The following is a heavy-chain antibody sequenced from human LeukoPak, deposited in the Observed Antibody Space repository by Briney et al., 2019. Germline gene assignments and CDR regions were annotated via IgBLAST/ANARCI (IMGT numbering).Heavy chain of an antibody. Sequence: GEPLNISSNSSGYSFNSDWIGWVRQMPGKGLEWLGLIYPGDSDIRYSPSFRGRVTISADKSISTAYLQWSSLTASDSAMYYCARLGALCGDYTFRDYWGQGTLVTVSS. J-gene: IGHJ4*02. D-gene: IGHD4-17*01. CDR2: IYPGDSDI. CDR1: GYSFNSDW. V-gene: IGHV5-51*01. CDR3: ARLGALCGDYTFRDY.